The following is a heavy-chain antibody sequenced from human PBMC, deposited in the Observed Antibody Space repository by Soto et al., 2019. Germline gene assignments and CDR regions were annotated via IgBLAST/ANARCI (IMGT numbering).Heavy chain of an antibody. CDR2: ISAYNGNT. J-gene: IGHJ4*02. V-gene: IGHV1-18*01. CDR1: GYTFNTYG. D-gene: IGHD3-16*01. CDR3: ARPVYYYVWGTTYYFDY. Sequence: QVQLVQSGAEVKKPGASVKVSCKASGYTFNTYGITWVRQAPGQGLEWMGWISAYNGNTNYAQKLQGRVSMTTDTSTSTAYMELRSLRSDDTAVYYCARPVYYYVWGTTYYFDYWGQGTLVTVSS.